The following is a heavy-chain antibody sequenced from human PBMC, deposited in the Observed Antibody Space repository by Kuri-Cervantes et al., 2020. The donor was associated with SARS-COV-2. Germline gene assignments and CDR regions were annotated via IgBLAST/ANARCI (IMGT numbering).Heavy chain of an antibody. CDR3: ARGMYSGSYWDAFDI. Sequence: GGSLRLSCAASGFTFSSYAMHWVRQAPGKGLEWVAVISYDGSNKYYADSVKGRFTISRDNAKNSLYLQMNSLRAEDTAVYYCARGMYSGSYWDAFDIWGQGTMVTVSS. CDR1: GFTFSSYA. V-gene: IGHV3-30-3*01. D-gene: IGHD1-26*01. CDR2: ISYDGSNK. J-gene: IGHJ3*02.